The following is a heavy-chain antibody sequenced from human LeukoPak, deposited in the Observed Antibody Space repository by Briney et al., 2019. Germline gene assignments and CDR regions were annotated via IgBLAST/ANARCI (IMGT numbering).Heavy chain of an antibody. CDR3: ARGGGYDPMRNFDY. V-gene: IGHV6-1*01. J-gene: IGHJ4*02. D-gene: IGHD5-12*01. CDR2: TYYRSKWYN. Sequence: SQTLSLTCDISGDSVSSNSAAWNWIRQSPLRGLEWLGRTYYRSKWYNDYAVSVKSRITINPDTSKNQFSLKLSSVTAADTAVYYCARGGGYDPMRNFDYWGQGTLVTVSS. CDR1: GDSVSSNSAA.